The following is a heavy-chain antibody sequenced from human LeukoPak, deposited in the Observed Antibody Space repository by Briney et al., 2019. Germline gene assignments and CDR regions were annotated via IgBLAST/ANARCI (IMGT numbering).Heavy chain of an antibody. CDR3: ARVRFGELYFV. J-gene: IGHJ4*02. D-gene: IGHD3-10*01. CDR1: GFTFSSYW. CDR2: INSDGSST. V-gene: IGHV3-74*01. Sequence: PGGSLRLSCAASGFTFSSYWMHWVRQAPGKGLVWVSRINSDGSSTNYADSVKGRFTISRDNAKNTLYLQMNSLRAEDTAVYYCARVRFGELYFVWGQGTLVTVSS.